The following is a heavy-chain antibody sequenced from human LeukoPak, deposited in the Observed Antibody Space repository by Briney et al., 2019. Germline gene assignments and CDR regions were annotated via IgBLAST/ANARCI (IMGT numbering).Heavy chain of an antibody. CDR1: GYTFTCYY. V-gene: IGHV1-46*01. CDR2: VKLNGGSR. D-gene: IGHD3-3*01. Sequence: ASVTVSCKSSGYTFTCYYMQWVRQPPGQGLGWMGIVKLNGGSRSYAQKFQGSVTITTDTSTRIAFTELSSLNTGDQAVSYWWREGGVRFLEWSNYYYFYMDVWGRGTTVTVSS. CDR3: WREGGVRFLEWSNYYYFYMDV. J-gene: IGHJ6*03.